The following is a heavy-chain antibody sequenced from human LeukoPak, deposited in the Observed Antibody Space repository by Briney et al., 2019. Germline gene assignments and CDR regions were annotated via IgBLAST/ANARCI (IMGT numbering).Heavy chain of an antibody. CDR3: AGMAGAFDY. CDR1: GASINSGSYY. CDR2: IYTSGST. J-gene: IGHJ4*02. D-gene: IGHD5-24*01. Sequence: PSQTLSLTCTVSGASINSGSYYWSWIRQPAGKGLEWIGRIYTSGSTNYNPSLKSRVTMSVDTSKNQFSLKLSSVTAADTAVYYCAGMAGAFDYWGQGTLVTVSS. V-gene: IGHV4-61*02.